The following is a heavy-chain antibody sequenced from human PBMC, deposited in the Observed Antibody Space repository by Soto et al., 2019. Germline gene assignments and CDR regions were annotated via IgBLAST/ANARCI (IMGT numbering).Heavy chain of an antibody. CDR3: VSGGGQSTLDH. Sequence: QVQLQESGPGLVKPSGTLSLTCAVSGGSISSSNWWSWVRQPPGKGLEWSGEIYHSGSTNYNPSLKSRVTTSGDKSKNQFSMTLSSVTAADTAVYYCVSGGGQSTLDHWGQGTLVTVSS. CDR1: GGSISSSNW. J-gene: IGHJ4*02. V-gene: IGHV4-4*02. D-gene: IGHD3-16*01. CDR2: IYHSGST.